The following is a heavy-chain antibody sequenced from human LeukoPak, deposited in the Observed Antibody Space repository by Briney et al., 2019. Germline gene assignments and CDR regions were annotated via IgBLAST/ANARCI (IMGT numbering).Heavy chain of an antibody. Sequence: GGSLRLSCAASGFSFSDYAMHWVRQVPGKGLEWVAVISYDGSNKYYADSVKGRFTISRDDSKNTVFLQVNSLRVEDTAVYYCARGATPFYYDSGHFDFWGQGTLVSVSS. CDR2: ISYDGSNK. D-gene: IGHD3-16*01. CDR3: ARGATPFYYDSGHFDF. CDR1: GFSFSDYA. J-gene: IGHJ4*02. V-gene: IGHV3-30*04.